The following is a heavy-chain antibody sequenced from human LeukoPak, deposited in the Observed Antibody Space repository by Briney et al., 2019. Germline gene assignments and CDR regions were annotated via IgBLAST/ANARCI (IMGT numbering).Heavy chain of an antibody. Sequence: SETLSLTCTVSGASIRSYYWSWIRQPLGKGLECIGYIYYTGSTNYNYNPSLKSRVTISVDTSKNQFSLKLSSVTAADTAVYYCARHGPRRDGYNYDYWGPGTLVTVSS. V-gene: IGHV4-59*08. CDR3: ARHGPRRDGYNYDY. D-gene: IGHD5-24*01. J-gene: IGHJ4*02. CDR1: GASIRSYY. CDR2: IYYTGSTNY.